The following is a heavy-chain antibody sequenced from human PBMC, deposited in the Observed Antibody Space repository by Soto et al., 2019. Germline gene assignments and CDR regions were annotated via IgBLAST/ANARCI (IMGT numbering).Heavy chain of an antibody. CDR1: GGSISSGGYY. J-gene: IGHJ4*02. Sequence: QVQLQESGPGLVKPSQTLSLTCTVSGGSISSGGYYWSWIRQHPGKGLEWIGYIYYSGSTYYNPSLKSRVTISVDTSKYQFSLKLSSVTAADTAVYYCARGGSGSYYQFDYWGQGTLVTVSS. CDR2: IYYSGST. V-gene: IGHV4-31*03. CDR3: ARGGSGSYYQFDY. D-gene: IGHD3-10*01.